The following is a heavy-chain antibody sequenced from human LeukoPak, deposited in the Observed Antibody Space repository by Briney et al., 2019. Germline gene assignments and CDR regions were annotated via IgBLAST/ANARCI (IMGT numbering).Heavy chain of an antibody. V-gene: IGHV4-34*01. CDR2: INHSGGT. CDR3: ARIRCGHTNGICYNY. J-gene: IGHJ4*02. Sequence: PSETLSLTCAVYGVSFSGYYWSWIPQPPGKGLEWIGEINHSGGTKYNPSLKSRITISIDPPENQFSLKLSSVTAADTAVYYCARIRCGHTNGICYNYWGQGTLVTVSS. CDR1: GVSFSGYY. D-gene: IGHD2-8*01.